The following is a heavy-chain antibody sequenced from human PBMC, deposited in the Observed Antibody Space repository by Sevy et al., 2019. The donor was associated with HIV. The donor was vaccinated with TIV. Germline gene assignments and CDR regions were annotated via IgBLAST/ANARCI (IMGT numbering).Heavy chain of an antibody. CDR2: IIPIFGTA. V-gene: IGHV1-69*13. CDR3: ARERSTSVGVVITQDGMDV. J-gene: IGHJ6*02. Sequence: ASVKVSCKASGGTFSSYAISWVRQAPGQGLEWMGGIIPIFGTANYAQKFQGRVTITADESTSKAYMEMISLRSDDTTVYYSARERSTSVGVVITQDGMDVWGQGTTVTVSS. D-gene: IGHD3-3*01. CDR1: GGTFSSYA.